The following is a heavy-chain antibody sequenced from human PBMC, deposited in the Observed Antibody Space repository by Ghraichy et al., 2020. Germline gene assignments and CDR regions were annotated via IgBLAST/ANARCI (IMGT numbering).Heavy chain of an antibody. V-gene: IGHV3-9*01. CDR2: ISWNSGSI. J-gene: IGHJ6*02. CDR1: GFTFDDYA. CDR3: AKDMVGRYCSSTSCPPLFDYGMDV. Sequence: GGSLRLSCAASGFTFDDYAMHWVRQAPGKGLEWVSGISWNSGSIGYADSVKGRFTISRDNAKNSLYLQMNSLRAEDTALYYCAKDMVGRYCSSTSCPPLFDYGMDVWGQGTTVTVSS. D-gene: IGHD2-2*01.